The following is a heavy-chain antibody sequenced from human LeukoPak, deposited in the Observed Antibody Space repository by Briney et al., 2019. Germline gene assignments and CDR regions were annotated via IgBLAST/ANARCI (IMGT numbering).Heavy chain of an antibody. CDR2: IYYSGST. Sequence: NPSETLSLTCTVSGGSISSYYWSWIRQPPGKGLEWIGYIYYSGSTNYNPSLKSRVTISVDTSKNQFSLKLSSVTAADTAVYYCARDPITFGEVSMDVWGKGTTVTVSS. D-gene: IGHD3-16*01. J-gene: IGHJ6*03. CDR1: GGSISSYY. V-gene: IGHV4-59*01. CDR3: ARDPITFGEVSMDV.